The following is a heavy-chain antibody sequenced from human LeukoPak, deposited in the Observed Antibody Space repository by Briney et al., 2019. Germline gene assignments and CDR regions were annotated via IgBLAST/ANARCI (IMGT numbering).Heavy chain of an antibody. Sequence: ASETLSLTCTVSGGSIRSSNYYWAWIRQPPGKGLEWIGRIYYTGSTYYNPSLKSRVTISVDTSKNQFSLKLSSVTAADTAVYYCARDLKYGPIDYWGQGTLVTVSS. J-gene: IGHJ4*02. V-gene: IGHV4-39*07. CDR2: IYYTGST. CDR1: GGSIRSSNYY. D-gene: IGHD4-17*01. CDR3: ARDLKYGPIDY.